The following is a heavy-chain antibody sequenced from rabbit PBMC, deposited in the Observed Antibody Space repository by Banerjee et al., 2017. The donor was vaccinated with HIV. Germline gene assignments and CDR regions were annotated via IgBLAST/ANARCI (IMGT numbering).Heavy chain of an antibody. CDR3: ARDLAGVIGWNFNL. Sequence: QEQLEESGGDLVKPEGSLTLTCTASGFSFSSSYYMCWVRQAPGKGLEWIACIYTGSSSSTYYASWAKGRFTISKTSSTTVTLQMTSLTAADTATYFCARDLAGVIGWNFNLWGQGTLVTVS. V-gene: IGHV1S45*01. CDR2: IYTGSSSST. CDR1: GFSFSSSYY. D-gene: IGHD4-1*01. J-gene: IGHJ4*01.